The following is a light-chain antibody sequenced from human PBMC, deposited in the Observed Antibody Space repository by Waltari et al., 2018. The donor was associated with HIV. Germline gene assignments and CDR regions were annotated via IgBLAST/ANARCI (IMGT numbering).Light chain of an antibody. J-gene: IGLJ1*01. V-gene: IGLV1-47*01. CDR2: RND. Sequence: QSVLTQPPSVSATPGQTINISCSGSRSHIGGNFVFWYQQVATTAPRLLVYRNDQRTSGVSDRFSGFRLGTSASLAISGLRSEDEGNYYCASWDDSLPGHVFGTGT. CDR1: RSHIGGNF. CDR3: ASWDDSLPGHV.